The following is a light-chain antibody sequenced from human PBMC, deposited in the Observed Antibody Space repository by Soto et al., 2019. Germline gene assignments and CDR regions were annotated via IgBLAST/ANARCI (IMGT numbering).Light chain of an antibody. J-gene: IGLJ1*01. V-gene: IGLV3-21*02. Sequence: SYELTQPPSVSVAPGQTATITCGGGDIGNKGVHWYQQKSGQAPVLVVYNDSDRPSGIPERFSGSNSGNTATLTISRVEAGDEADYYCQVWDHYSDHYVFGGGTELTVL. CDR3: QVWDHYSDHYV. CDR1: DIGNKG. CDR2: NDS.